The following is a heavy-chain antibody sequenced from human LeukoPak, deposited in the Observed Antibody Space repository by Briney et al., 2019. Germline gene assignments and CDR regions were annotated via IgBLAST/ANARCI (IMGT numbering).Heavy chain of an antibody. V-gene: IGHV3-7*01. CDR2: IKQDGSEK. Sequence: PGGSLRLSCAASGFTFSTYWISWVRQALGKGLEWVANIKQDGSEKYYVDSVKGRFTISRDNAKNSLYLQMNSLRAEDTAMYYCARDSAGNDYWGQGTLVTVSS. CDR1: GFTFSTYW. J-gene: IGHJ4*02. D-gene: IGHD6-13*01. CDR3: ARDSAGNDY.